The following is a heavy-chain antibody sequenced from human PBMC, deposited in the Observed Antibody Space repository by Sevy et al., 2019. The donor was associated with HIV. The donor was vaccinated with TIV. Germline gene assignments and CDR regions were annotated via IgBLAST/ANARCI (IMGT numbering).Heavy chain of an antibody. CDR1: GFSFDSYG. CDR3: AKGGGGHYDPDEIGYYFYYYNMDV. J-gene: IGHJ6*03. V-gene: IGHV3-23*01. Sequence: GGSLRLSCAVSGFSFDSYGMTWVRQAPGKGLEWVSGISGSGTRTYYADSVKGRFIISRDNSKNKLYLQMNGLRSEDTAIHDWAKGGGGHYDPDEIGYYFYYYNMDVWGKGTTVTVSS. CDR2: ISGSGTRT. D-gene: IGHD3-22*01.